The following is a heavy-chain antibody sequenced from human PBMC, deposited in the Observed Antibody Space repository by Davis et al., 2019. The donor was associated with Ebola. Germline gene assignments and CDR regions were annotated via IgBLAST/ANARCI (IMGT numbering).Heavy chain of an antibody. CDR1: GGSFSGYY. J-gene: IGHJ5*02. Sequence: LRLSCAVYGGSFSGYYWSWIRQPPGKGLEWIGEINHSGSTNYNPSLKSRVTISVDTSKNQFSLKLSSVTAADTAVYYCARAWIVTTNWFDPWGQGTLVTVSS. V-gene: IGHV4-34*09. CDR2: INHSGST. CDR3: ARAWIVTTNWFDP. D-gene: IGHD4-17*01.